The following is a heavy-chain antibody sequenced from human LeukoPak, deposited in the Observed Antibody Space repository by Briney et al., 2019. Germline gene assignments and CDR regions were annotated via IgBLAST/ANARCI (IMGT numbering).Heavy chain of an antibody. CDR2: IYHTGST. Sequence: SQALSLTCAVSGGSISSGGYSWSWIRQPPGKGLEWIGYIYHTGSTYYNPSLKSRVTISVDRSKNQFSLKLSSVTAADTAVYYCARAGDTGPPYFDYWGQGTLVTVSS. CDR3: ARAGDTGPPYFDY. D-gene: IGHD2-8*02. V-gene: IGHV4-30-2*01. CDR1: GGSISSGGYS. J-gene: IGHJ4*02.